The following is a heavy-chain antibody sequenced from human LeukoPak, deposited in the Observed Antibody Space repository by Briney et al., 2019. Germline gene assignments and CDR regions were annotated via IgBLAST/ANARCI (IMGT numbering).Heavy chain of an antibody. V-gene: IGHV3-48*04. CDR3: MSYAGRSDDY. CDR1: GFTFSSYS. CDR2: ISSSSSTI. D-gene: IGHD3-16*01. J-gene: IGHJ4*02. Sequence: GRSLRLSCAASGFTFSSYSMNWVRQAPGKGLEWVSYISSSSSTIYYADSVKGRFTISRDNAKNSLHLQMNSLRAEDTAVYYCMSYAGRSDDYWGQGTLVTVSS.